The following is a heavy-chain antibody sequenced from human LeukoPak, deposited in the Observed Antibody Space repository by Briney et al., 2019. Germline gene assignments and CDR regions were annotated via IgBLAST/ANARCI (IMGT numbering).Heavy chain of an antibody. Sequence: SETLSLTCTVSGGSISSYYWSWIRQPPGKGLEWIGYIYYSGSTNYNPSLKSRVTISVDTSKNQFSLKLSSVTAADTAVYYCARNSYYDSSGYYRIDYWGQGTLVTVSS. CDR3: ARNSYYDSSGYYRIDY. CDR1: GGSISSYY. D-gene: IGHD3-22*01. V-gene: IGHV4-59*12. CDR2: IYYSGST. J-gene: IGHJ4*02.